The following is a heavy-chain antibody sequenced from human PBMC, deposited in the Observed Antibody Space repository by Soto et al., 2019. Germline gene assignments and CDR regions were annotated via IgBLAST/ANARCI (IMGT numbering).Heavy chain of an antibody. V-gene: IGHV1-58*01. J-gene: IGHJ6*02. CDR3: AAVPTTARFYGMDV. D-gene: IGHD4-17*01. CDR2: IVVGSGNT. Sequence: SVKVSCKASGFTFTSSSVQWVLQARGQRLEWIGWIVVGSGNTNYAQKFQERVTITRDMSTSTANMELSSLRSEDTAVYYCAAVPTTARFYGMDVWGQGTTVTVSS. CDR1: GFTFTSSS.